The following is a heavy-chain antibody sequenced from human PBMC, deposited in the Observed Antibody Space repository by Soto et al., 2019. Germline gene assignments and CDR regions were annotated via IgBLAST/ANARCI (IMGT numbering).Heavy chain of an antibody. Sequence: PSETLSLTCTVSGGSISSSNYYWGWIRQPPGKGLEWIGSIYYSGSTYYNPSLKSRVTISVDTSKNQFSLKLSSVTAADTAVYYCATQEVGGSHVYPFDPWGQGTLVIVSS. CDR3: ATQEVGGSHVYPFDP. CDR2: IYYSGST. D-gene: IGHD1-26*01. V-gene: IGHV4-39*01. J-gene: IGHJ5*02. CDR1: GGSISSSNYY.